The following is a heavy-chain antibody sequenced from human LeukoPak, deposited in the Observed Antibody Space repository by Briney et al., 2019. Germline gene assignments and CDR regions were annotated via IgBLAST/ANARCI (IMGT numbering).Heavy chain of an antibody. J-gene: IGHJ4*02. D-gene: IGHD2-15*01. CDR1: GYTFTSYG. Sequence: ASVKVSCKASGYTFTSYGINWVRQAPGQGPGWMGRISADNGNTNYAQKLQGRVTMTTDTSTSTAYMELRSLRSDDTAVYYCARDRCRGGSCAFDYWGQGTLVTVSS. CDR2: ISADNGNT. CDR3: ARDRCRGGSCAFDY. V-gene: IGHV1-18*01.